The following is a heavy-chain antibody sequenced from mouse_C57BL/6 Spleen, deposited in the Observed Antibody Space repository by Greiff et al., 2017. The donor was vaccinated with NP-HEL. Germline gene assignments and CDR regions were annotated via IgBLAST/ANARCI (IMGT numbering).Heavy chain of an antibody. D-gene: IGHD2-3*01. CDR2: IYPGNSDT. CDR3: TRGLLPDYYAMDY. J-gene: IGHJ4*01. V-gene: IGHV1-5*01. CDR1: GYTFTSYW. Sequence: VQLQQSGTVLARPGASVKMSCKTSGYTFTSYWMHWVKQRPGQGLEWIGAIYPGNSDTSYNQKFKGKAKLTAVTSASTAYMELSSLTNEDSAVYYCTRGLLPDYYAMDYWGQGTSVTVSS.